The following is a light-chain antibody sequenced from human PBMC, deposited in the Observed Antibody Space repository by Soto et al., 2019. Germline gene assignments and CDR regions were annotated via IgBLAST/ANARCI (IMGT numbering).Light chain of an antibody. CDR2: GAS. J-gene: IGKJ2*01. Sequence: EIVLTQSPVTLSLSPGERATLSCKTSQSRGSNFLAWYQQKPGQAPRLLIYGASRRATGIPDRFSGRESGTDFTLTITTLEPEDSAVYFCQQYASSPYTFGQGTKV. CDR1: QSRGSNF. V-gene: IGKV3-20*01. CDR3: QQYASSPYT.